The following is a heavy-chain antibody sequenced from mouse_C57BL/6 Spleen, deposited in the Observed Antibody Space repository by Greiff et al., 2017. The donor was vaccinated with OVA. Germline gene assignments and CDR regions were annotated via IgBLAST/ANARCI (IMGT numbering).Heavy chain of an antibody. D-gene: IGHD1-1*01. CDR3: ARNYYGSSFYFDY. V-gene: IGHV5-17*01. J-gene: IGHJ2*01. Sequence: EVQGVESGGGLVKPGGSLKLSCAASGFTFSDYGMHWVRQAPEKGLEWVAYISSGSSNLNYADTVKGRFTISRDNAKNTLFLQMTSLRSEDTAMYYCARNYYGSSFYFDYWGQGTTLTVSS. CDR1: GFTFSDYG. CDR2: ISSGSSNL.